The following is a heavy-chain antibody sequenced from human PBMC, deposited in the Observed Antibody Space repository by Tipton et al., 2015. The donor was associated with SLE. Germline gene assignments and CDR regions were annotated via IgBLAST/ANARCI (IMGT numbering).Heavy chain of an antibody. Sequence: TLSLTCTVSDGSISSYYWSWIRQSPGKGLEWIGYIHYSGSNDYNPSLKSRVTISIDTSKNQFSLKLSSVTAADTAVYYCAREGVTSNLGYFDYWGQGTLVTVSS. CDR2: IHYSGSN. J-gene: IGHJ4*02. V-gene: IGHV4-59*01. D-gene: IGHD7-27*01. CDR3: AREGVTSNLGYFDY. CDR1: DGSISSYY.